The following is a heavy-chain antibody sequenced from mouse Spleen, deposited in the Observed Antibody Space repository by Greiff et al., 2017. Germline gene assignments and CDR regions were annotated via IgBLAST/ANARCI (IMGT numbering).Heavy chain of an antibody. V-gene: IGHV1-82*01. CDR3: ARSYYGSSYVGYFDY. Sequence: QVQLKESGPELVKPGASVKISCKASGYAFSSSWMNWVKQRPGKGLEWIGRIYPGDGDTNYNGKFKGKATLTADKSSSTAYMQLSSLTSEDSAVYFCARSYYGSSYVGYFDYWGQGTTLTVSS. CDR1: GYAFSSSW. D-gene: IGHD1-1*01. CDR2: IYPGDGDT. J-gene: IGHJ2*01.